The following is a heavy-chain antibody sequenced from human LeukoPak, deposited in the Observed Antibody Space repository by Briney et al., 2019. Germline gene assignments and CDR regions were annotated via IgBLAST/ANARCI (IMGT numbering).Heavy chain of an antibody. D-gene: IGHD3-16*01. Sequence: GGSLRLSCAASGFTFSSYSMNWVRQAPGKGLEWVAVIWYDGSNKYYADSVKGRFTISRDNSKNTLYLQMNSLRAEDTAVYYCARGYEWNWFDPWGQGTLVTVSS. V-gene: IGHV3-33*08. CDR1: GFTFSSYS. CDR3: ARGYEWNWFDP. CDR2: IWYDGSNK. J-gene: IGHJ5*02.